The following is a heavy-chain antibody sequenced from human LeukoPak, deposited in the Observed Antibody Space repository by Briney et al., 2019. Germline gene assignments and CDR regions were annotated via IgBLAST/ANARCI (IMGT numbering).Heavy chain of an antibody. CDR3: TRDKKYYYDSNGMDV. CDR1: GFTFSTYW. J-gene: IGHJ6*02. D-gene: IGHD3-22*01. CDR2: INNDGSRT. V-gene: IGHV3-74*01. Sequence: GGSLRLTCAASGFTFSTYWMHWVRQVPGKGLVWVSRINNDGSRTTYADSVKGRFTISRDNAKNTVYLQMNSLRAEDTAVYFCTRDKKYYYDSNGMDVWGQGTTVTVTS.